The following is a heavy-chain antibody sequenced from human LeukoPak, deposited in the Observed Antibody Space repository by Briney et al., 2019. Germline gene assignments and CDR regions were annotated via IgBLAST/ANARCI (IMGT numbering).Heavy chain of an antibody. V-gene: IGHV4-59*08. CDR3: ARREATNGGRIDY. CDR2: IYYSGST. J-gene: IGHJ4*02. CDR1: GGSISSNY. Sequence: PSETLSLTCTVSGGSISSNYWSWIRQPPGKGLEWIGYIYYSGSTNYNPSLKSRVTISVDTSKNQFSLKLSSVTAADTAVYYCARREATNGGRIDYWGQGTLVTVSS. D-gene: IGHD7-27*01.